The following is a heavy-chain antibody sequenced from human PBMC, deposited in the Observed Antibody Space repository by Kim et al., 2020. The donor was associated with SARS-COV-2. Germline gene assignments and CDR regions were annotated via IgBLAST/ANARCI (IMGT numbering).Heavy chain of an antibody. CDR3: ARGGVGYSGYDVDY. V-gene: IGHV3-30*14. Sequence: ADSVKGPFTIPRDNSQNTLYLQMNSRGAEDTAVDYCARGGVGYSGYDVDYWGQGTLVTVSS. D-gene: IGHD5-12*01. J-gene: IGHJ4*02.